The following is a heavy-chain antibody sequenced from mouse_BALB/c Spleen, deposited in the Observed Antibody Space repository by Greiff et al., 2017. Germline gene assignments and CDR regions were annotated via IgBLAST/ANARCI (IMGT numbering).Heavy chain of an antibody. V-gene: IGHV3-2*02. CDR1: GYSITSDYA. D-gene: IGHD4-1*01. J-gene: IGHJ3*01. CDR3: ARTANWDGAWFAY. CDR2: ISYSGST. Sequence: DVHLVESGPGLVKPSQSLSLTCTVTGYSITSDYAWNWIRQFPGNKLEWMGYISYSGSTSYNPSLKSRISITRDTSKNQFFLQLNSVTTEDTATYYCARTANWDGAWFAYWGQGTLVTVSA.